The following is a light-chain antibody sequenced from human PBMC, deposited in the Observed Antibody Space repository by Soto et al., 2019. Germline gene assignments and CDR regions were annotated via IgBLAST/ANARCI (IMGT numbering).Light chain of an antibody. CDR2: EVS. J-gene: IGLJ3*02. CDR3: ISFTSINTWV. Sequence: QSALTQPASVSGSPGQSITISCTGTSSDVGGYNYVSWYQQHPGKAPKLMIYEVSNRHSGVSNRFSGSKSVNTASLTISGLQAEDDADYYCISFTSINTWVFGGGTKLTVL. CDR1: SSDVGGYNY. V-gene: IGLV2-14*01.